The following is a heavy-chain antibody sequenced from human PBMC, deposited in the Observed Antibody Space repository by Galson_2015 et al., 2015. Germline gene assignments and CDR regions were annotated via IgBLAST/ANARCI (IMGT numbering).Heavy chain of an antibody. V-gene: IGHV1-2*04. D-gene: IGHD5-24*01. CDR2: INPNSGGT. CDR1: GYTFTGYY. Sequence: SVKVSCKASGYTFTGYYMHWVRQAPGQGLEWTGWINPNSGGTNYAQKFQGWVTMTRDTSISTAYMELSRLRSDDTAVYYCARRGRDGYDGVNYYYGMDVWGQGTTVTVSS. CDR3: ARRGRDGYDGVNYYYGMDV. J-gene: IGHJ6*02.